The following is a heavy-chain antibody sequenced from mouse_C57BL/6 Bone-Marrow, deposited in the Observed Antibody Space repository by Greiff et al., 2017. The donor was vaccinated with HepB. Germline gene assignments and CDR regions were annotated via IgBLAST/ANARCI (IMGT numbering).Heavy chain of an antibody. CDR3: ARWGDGGFAY. Sequence: QVQLQQSGAELVRPGSSVKLSCKASGYTFTSYWMHWVKQRPIQGLEWIGNIDPSDSETHYNQKFKDKATLTVDKSSSTAYMQLSSLTSEDSAVYYCARWGDGGFAYWGQGTLVTVSA. V-gene: IGHV1-52*01. D-gene: IGHD3-3*01. J-gene: IGHJ3*01. CDR1: GYTFTSYW. CDR2: IDPSDSET.